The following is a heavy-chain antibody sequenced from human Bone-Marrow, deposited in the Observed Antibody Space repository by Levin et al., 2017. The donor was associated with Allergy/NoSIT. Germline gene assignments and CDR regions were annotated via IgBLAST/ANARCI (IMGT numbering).Heavy chain of an antibody. V-gene: IGHV4-59*01. Sequence: SETLSLNCSVSGGSIGNYYWSWIRQSPGKELEWIGYISWTGRTNYNPSLKSRVTMSLGTSKNQFSLELRSVTAAAGAVYYCVRIPDISGWPFDTWGPGNLVTVSS. J-gene: IGHJ4*02. D-gene: IGHD3-3*02. CDR1: GGSIGNYY. CDR3: VRIPDISGWPFDT. CDR2: ISWTGRT.